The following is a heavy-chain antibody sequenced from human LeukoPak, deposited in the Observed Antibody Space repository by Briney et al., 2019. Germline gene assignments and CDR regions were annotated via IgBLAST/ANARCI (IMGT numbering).Heavy chain of an antibody. CDR3: AREGSYYDSGGYYYGSGYFDY. J-gene: IGHJ4*02. V-gene: IGHV4-59*01. Sequence: SETLSLTCTVSGGSMTTYYWSWIRQPPGKGLEWIGYIYYSGSTNYNPSLKSRVIISVDTSKNQFSLKLRSVTAADTAVYFCAREGSYYDSGGYYYGSGYFDYWGQGTLVTVSS. CDR1: GGSMTTYY. CDR2: IYYSGST. D-gene: IGHD3-22*01.